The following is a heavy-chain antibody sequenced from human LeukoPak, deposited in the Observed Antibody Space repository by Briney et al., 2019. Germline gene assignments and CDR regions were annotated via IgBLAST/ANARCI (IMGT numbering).Heavy chain of an antibody. D-gene: IGHD3-22*01. CDR1: GGSISSYY. CDR2: IYTSGST. Sequence: TETLSLTCTVSGGSISSYYWSWIRQPAGKGLEWIGRIYTSGSTNYNPSLKSRVTISVDTSKNQFSLKLSSVTAADTAVYYCAREKVYSSGYRFDYWAQGTLVTVSS. J-gene: IGHJ4*02. CDR3: AREKVYSSGYRFDY. V-gene: IGHV4-4*07.